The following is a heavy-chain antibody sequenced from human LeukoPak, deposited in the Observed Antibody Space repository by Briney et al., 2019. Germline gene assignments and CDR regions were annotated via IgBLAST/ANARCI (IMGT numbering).Heavy chain of an antibody. D-gene: IGHD2-2*01. V-gene: IGHV3-73*01. J-gene: IGHJ6*03. CDR3: PSAYFYCPTTSCSAFYYMDV. CDR2: IRSKSKSYTT. CDR1: GFTLSDSA. Sequence: GGSLRLSCAASGFTLSDSAIHSVRQASGTRLEWVGRIRSKSKSYTTTYAASVKGRFTISRDDSKNMAYLQMNSLKPEDTAVYYCPSAYFYCPTTSCSAFYYMDVWGKGTTVTVSS.